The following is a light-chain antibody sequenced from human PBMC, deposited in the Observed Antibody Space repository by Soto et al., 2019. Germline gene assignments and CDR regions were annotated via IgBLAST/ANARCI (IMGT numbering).Light chain of an antibody. CDR3: NSFTSSNSLPYV. V-gene: IGLV2-14*01. J-gene: IGLJ1*01. CDR1: DSDIGSYSY. Sequence: QSVLTQPASVSGSSGQSITISCSGTDSDIGSYSYVSWYQQHPGRAPKLIVFEVSNRPSGISDRFSGSKSGNTASLTISGLQTEDEAVYYCNSFTSSNSLPYVFGTGTKLTVL. CDR2: EVS.